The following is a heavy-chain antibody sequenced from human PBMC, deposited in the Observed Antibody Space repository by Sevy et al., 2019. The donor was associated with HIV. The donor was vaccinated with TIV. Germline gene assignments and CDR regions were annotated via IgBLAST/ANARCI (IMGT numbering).Heavy chain of an antibody. V-gene: IGHV4-59*12. D-gene: IGHD1-26*01. Sequence: SETLSLTCTVSGGSISSYYWSWIRQPPGKGLEWIGYIYYSGSTNYNPSLKSRVTISVDTSKNQFSLKLSSVTAADTAVYYCARRVVGADLNAFDIWGQGTMVTVSS. J-gene: IGHJ3*02. CDR1: GGSISSYY. CDR3: ARRVVGADLNAFDI. CDR2: IYYSGST.